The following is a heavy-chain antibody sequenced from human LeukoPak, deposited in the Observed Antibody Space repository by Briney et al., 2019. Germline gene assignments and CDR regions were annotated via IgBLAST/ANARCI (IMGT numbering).Heavy chain of an antibody. CDR2: IKQDGSEK. CDR1: GFTFSSYW. D-gene: IGHD3-22*01. J-gene: IGHJ4*02. Sequence: PGGSLRLSCAASGFTFSSYWMSWVRQAPGKGLEWVANIKQDGSEKYYVDSVKGRFTISRDNAMNSLYLQMNSLRAEDTAVYYCARARSNGYLDYWGQGTLVTVSS. CDR3: ARARSNGYLDY. V-gene: IGHV3-7*01.